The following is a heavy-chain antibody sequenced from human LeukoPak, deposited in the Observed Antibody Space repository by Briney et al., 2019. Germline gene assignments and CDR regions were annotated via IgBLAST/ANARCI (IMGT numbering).Heavy chain of an antibody. CDR1: GLTFSNYW. Sequence: GGSLRLSCAVSGLTFSNYWMHWVRQAPGKGLEWVSSISSSSSYIYYADSVKGRFTISRDNAKNSLYLQMNSLRAEDTAVYYCARAYTYSSGWASGYWGQGTLVTVSS. J-gene: IGHJ4*02. CDR2: ISSSSSYI. V-gene: IGHV3-21*01. D-gene: IGHD6-19*01. CDR3: ARAYTYSSGWASGY.